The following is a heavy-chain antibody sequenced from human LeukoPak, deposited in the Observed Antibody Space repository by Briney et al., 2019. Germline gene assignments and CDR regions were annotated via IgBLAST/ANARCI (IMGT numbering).Heavy chain of an antibody. V-gene: IGHV1-2*02. J-gene: IGHJ4*02. CDR3: ARGYYYDSSGYYYQNY. Sequence: GASVKVSCKVSGYTLTELSMHWVRQAPGQGLEWMGWINPNSGGTNYAQKFQGRVTMTRDTSISTAYMELSRLRSDDTAVYYCARGYYYDSSGYYYQNYWGQGTLVTVSS. D-gene: IGHD3-22*01. CDR2: INPNSGGT. CDR1: GYTLTELS.